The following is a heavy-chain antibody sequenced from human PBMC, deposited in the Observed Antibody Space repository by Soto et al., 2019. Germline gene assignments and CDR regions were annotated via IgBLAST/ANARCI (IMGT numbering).Heavy chain of an antibody. CDR3: ARYYDTSNRPYFHH. CDR2: IYYSGAT. V-gene: IGHV4-39*01. D-gene: IGHD3-22*01. CDR1: GGSISSTTYY. Sequence: SETLSLTCAVSGGSISSTTYYWAWIRQPPGKGLEWVATIYYSGATYYNPSLKSRLTISVDTSKNQFSLRLSSVTAADTAMYYCARYYDTSNRPYFHHWGQGTRVTVS. J-gene: IGHJ1*01.